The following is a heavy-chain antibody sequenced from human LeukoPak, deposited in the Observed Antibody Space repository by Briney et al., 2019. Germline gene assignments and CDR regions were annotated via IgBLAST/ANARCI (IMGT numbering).Heavy chain of an antibody. CDR1: GFTFSSYA. CDR3: ARVTMVRGGEGPDDY. J-gene: IGHJ4*02. V-gene: IGHV3-23*01. D-gene: IGHD3-10*01. CDR2: ISGSGGST. Sequence: GGSLRLSCAASGFTFSSYAMSWVRQAPGKGLEWVSAISGSGGSTYYADSVKGRFSISRDNSKNTLYLQMNSLRAEDTAVYYCARVTMVRGGEGPDDYWGQGTLVTVSS.